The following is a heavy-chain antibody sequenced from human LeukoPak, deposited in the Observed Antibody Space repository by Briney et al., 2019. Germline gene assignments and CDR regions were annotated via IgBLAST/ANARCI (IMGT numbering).Heavy chain of an antibody. CDR3: AREIIVMVVAAQTVYNWFDP. CDR1: GGSISSGDYY. V-gene: IGHV4-30-4*08. J-gene: IGHJ5*02. Sequence: SEALSLTCTVSGGSISSGDYYWSWIRQPPGKGLEWIGYIYYSGSTYYNPSLKSRVTISVDTSKNQFSLKLSSVTAADTAVYYCAREIIVMVVAAQTVYNWFDPWGQGTLVTVSS. D-gene: IGHD2-15*01. CDR2: IYYSGST.